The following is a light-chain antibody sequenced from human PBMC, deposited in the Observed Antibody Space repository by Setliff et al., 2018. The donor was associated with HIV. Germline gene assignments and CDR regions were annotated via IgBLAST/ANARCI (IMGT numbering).Light chain of an antibody. V-gene: IGLV2-14*01. CDR1: SSDVGGYSY. Sequence: QSALAQPASVSGSPGQSITISCTGTSSDVGGYSYVSWYQQHPGKAPKLIISEVRNRPSGVSNRFSGSKSGNTASLTISGLQAEDDADYYCSSYAITNTLPFGTGTKVTVL. CDR3: SSYAITNTLP. CDR2: EVR. J-gene: IGLJ1*01.